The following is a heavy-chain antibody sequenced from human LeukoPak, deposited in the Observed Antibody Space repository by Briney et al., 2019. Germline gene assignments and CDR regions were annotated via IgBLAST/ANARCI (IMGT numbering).Heavy chain of an antibody. CDR2: IYYSGST. J-gene: IGHJ2*01. D-gene: IGHD3-22*01. CDR3: ARDGTSGYFPWYFDL. Sequence: SETLSLTCTVSGASISSYYWSWIRQPPGKGLEWIGYIYYSGSTNYNPSLQSRVTISVDTSRNQFSLKLTSVTAADTALYYCARDGTSGYFPWYFDLWGRGTLVTVSS. V-gene: IGHV4-59*01. CDR1: GASISSYY.